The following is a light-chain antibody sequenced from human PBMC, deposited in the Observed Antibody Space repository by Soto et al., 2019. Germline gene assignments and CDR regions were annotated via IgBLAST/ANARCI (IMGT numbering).Light chain of an antibody. V-gene: IGKV1-33*01. Sequence: DIQMTQSPSSLSASVGDRVTLTCQSSQDISNYLNWYQQKPGKAHKLLIYDASNLETGVPSRFSGSGSGTDFTFTISSLQPEDIATYYCQQYENLPTITFGQGTRLEIK. CDR3: QQYENLPTIT. J-gene: IGKJ5*01. CDR2: DAS. CDR1: QDISNY.